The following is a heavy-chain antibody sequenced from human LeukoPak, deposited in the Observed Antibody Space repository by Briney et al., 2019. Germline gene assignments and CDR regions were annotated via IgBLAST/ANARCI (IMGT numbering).Heavy chain of an antibody. J-gene: IGHJ3*02. Sequence: HTGGSLRLSCAASGFTFSSYDMHWVRQAPGKGLEWVAVISYDGSNKYYADSVKGRFTISRDNSKNTLYLQLNSLRAEDTAVYYCAKDKVARIWGQGTMVTVSS. CDR3: AKDKVARI. CDR1: GFTFSSYD. V-gene: IGHV3-30*18. D-gene: IGHD5-12*01. CDR2: ISYDGSNK.